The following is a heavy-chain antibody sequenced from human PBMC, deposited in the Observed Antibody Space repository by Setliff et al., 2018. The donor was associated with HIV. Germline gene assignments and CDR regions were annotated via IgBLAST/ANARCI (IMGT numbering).Heavy chain of an antibody. CDR3: ARDYNYIFDS. CDR2: IRGKSDII. Sequence: CPSSGFAFSDNPMNWVRQAPGKGLEWISHIRGKSDIIKYAESVMGRFTISRDNAKNSLYLEMNSLRAEDTAIYYCARDYNYIFDSWGQGVLVTVSS. J-gene: IGHJ4*02. D-gene: IGHD3-22*01. V-gene: IGHV3-48*01. CDR1: GFAFSDNP.